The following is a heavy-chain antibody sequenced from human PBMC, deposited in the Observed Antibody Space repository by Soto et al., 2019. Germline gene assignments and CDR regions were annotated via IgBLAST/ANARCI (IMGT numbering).Heavy chain of an antibody. V-gene: IGHV1-2*04. CDR1: GYTFTGYY. CDR2: INPNSGGT. CDR3: AADTPECCSTYFDY. J-gene: IGHJ4*02. D-gene: IGHD2-15*01. Sequence: ASVKVSCKASGYTFTGYYMHWVRQAPGQGLEWMGWINPNSGGTNYAQKFQGWVTMTRDTSISTAYMELSRLRSDDTAVYYCAADTPECCSTYFDYRGQGNLVPVTS.